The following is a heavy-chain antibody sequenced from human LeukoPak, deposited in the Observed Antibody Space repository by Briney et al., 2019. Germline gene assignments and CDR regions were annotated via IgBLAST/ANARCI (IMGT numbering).Heavy chain of an antibody. J-gene: IGHJ4*02. V-gene: IGHV3-48*03. CDR1: GFTFSSYE. CDR2: ISSSGSTV. D-gene: IGHD5-18*01. CDR3: ASGYSYGLDY. Sequence: GGSLRLSCAASGFTFSSYEMKWVRQAPGKGLEWVSYISSSGSTVYYAASVKGRFTISRDNAKNSLYLQMNSLRAEDTAVYYCASGYSYGLDYWGQGTLVTVSS.